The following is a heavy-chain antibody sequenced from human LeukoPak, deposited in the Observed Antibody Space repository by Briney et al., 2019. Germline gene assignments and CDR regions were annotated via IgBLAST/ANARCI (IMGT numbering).Heavy chain of an antibody. CDR1: GYTFTSYD. V-gene: IGHV1-8*01. CDR3: ARGYYYDSSGYYAA. D-gene: IGHD3-22*01. Sequence: ASVKVSCKASGYTFTSYDINWVRQATGQGLERMGWMNPNSGNTGYAQKFQGRVTITRNTSISTAYMELSSLRSEDTAVYYCARGYYYDSSGYYAAWGQGTLVTVSS. J-gene: IGHJ4*02. CDR2: MNPNSGNT.